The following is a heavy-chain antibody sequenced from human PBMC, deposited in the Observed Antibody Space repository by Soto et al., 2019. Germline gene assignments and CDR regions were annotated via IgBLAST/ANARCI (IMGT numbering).Heavy chain of an antibody. J-gene: IGHJ4*02. CDR2: FYHSGTT. V-gene: IGHV4-59*01. CDR3: ARDPGYCTNGVCPIFDF. Sequence: PSETLSLTCTVSGDSIKNYFWSWVRQPPGKGLEGIGHFYHSGTTNYSPALKSRVTISIDQSKNQFSLRLNSVTAADTAVYFCARDPGYCTNGVCPIFDFWGQGIPVTVSS. CDR1: GDSIKNYF. D-gene: IGHD2-8*01.